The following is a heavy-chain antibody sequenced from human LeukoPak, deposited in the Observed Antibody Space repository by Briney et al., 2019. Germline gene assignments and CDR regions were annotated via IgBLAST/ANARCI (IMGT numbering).Heavy chain of an antibody. CDR2: IDTYGGDT. Sequence: ASVKVSCKATSRISWVRQAPGQGLEWMGWIDTYGGDTYAQKFQGRITVTTDTSTSTVYMELRNLRSDDTAVYYCARDLWNFYDDSGYNRDFDSWGQGTLVTVSS. J-gene: IGHJ5*01. D-gene: IGHD3-22*01. V-gene: IGHV1-18*01. CDR1: TSR. CDR3: ARDLWNFYDDSGYNRDFDS.